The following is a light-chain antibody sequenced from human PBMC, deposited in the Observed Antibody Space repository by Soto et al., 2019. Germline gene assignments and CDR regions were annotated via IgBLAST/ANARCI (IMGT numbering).Light chain of an antibody. Sequence: EIVLTQSPGTLSLSPGERATLSCRASQSVGSAYLAWYQHKPGQAPRLLIYGASSSATGIPDRISGSGSGTDFTLTISRLEPEDFAVYYCQQYGSSRWTFGQGTKVEAK. CDR1: QSVGSAY. V-gene: IGKV3-20*01. J-gene: IGKJ1*01. CDR2: GAS. CDR3: QQYGSSRWT.